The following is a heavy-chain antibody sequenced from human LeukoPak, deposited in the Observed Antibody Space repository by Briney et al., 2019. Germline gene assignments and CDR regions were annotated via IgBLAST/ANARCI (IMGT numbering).Heavy chain of an antibody. D-gene: IGHD6-13*01. CDR3: AKDPIAAAHSNWFDP. Sequence: ASVKVSCKASGYTFTDYYMHWVRQAPGQGPEWMGWINPNSGGTNYAQNFQGRVTMTRDTSISTAYMELSGLRSDDTAVYYCAKDPIAAAHSNWFDPWGQGTLVTVSS. CDR2: INPNSGGT. V-gene: IGHV1-2*02. J-gene: IGHJ5*02. CDR1: GYTFTDYY.